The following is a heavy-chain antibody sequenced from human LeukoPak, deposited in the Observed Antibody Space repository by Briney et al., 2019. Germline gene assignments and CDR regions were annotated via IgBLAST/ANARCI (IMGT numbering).Heavy chain of an antibody. Sequence: SETLSLTCTVSGGSISSGDYYWSWIRQPPGKGLEWIGYIYYSGSTYYNPSLKSRVTISVDTSKNQFSLKLSSVTAADTAVYYCASPYCSSTSCSFDYWGQGTLVTVSS. CDR1: GGSISSGDYY. CDR3: ASPYCSSTSCSFDY. D-gene: IGHD2-2*01. J-gene: IGHJ4*02. CDR2: IYYSGST. V-gene: IGHV4-30-4*08.